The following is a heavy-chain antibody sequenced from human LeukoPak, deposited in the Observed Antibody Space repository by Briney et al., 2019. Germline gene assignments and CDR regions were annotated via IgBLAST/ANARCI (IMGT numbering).Heavy chain of an antibody. Sequence: SETLSLTCTVSGGSVSSGSYYWSWIRQPPGKGLEWIGYIYYSGSTNYNPSLKSRVTISVDTSKNQFSLKLSSVTAADTAVYYCAGDPGKWELLWYFDLWGRGTLVTVSS. CDR2: IYYSGST. D-gene: IGHD1-26*01. CDR1: GGSVSSGSYY. V-gene: IGHV4-61*01. J-gene: IGHJ2*01. CDR3: AGDPGKWELLWYFDL.